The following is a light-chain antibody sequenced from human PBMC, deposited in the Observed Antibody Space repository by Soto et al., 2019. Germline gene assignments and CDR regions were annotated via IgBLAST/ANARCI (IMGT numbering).Light chain of an antibody. CDR3: QQYNSYSRT. Sequence: DIQMTQSPSTLSASVGDRVPITCRASQSISSWLAWYQQKPGKAPKLLIYKASSLESGGPSRFSGSGSGTEFTITISSLQPDDFETYYCQQYNSYSRTFGQGTKVEIK. V-gene: IGKV1-5*03. J-gene: IGKJ1*01. CDR1: QSISSW. CDR2: KAS.